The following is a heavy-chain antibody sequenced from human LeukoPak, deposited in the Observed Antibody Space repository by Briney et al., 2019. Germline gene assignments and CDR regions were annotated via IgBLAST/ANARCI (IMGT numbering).Heavy chain of an antibody. D-gene: IGHD3-16*02. CDR1: GYTLTELS. J-gene: IGHJ5*02. V-gene: IGHV1-24*01. CDR3: ATVNITVGGVIVNNLFGP. CDR2: FDPEDGET. Sequence: ASVKVSCRVSGYTLTELSMHWVRQAPGKGLEWMGGFDPEDGETIYAQKFQGRVTMTEDTSTDTAYMELSSLRSEDTAVYYCATVNITVGGVIVNNLFGPWGQGTLVTGSS.